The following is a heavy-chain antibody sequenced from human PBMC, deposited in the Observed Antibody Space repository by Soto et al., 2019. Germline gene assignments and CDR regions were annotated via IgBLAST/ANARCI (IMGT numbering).Heavy chain of an antibody. Sequence: QITLKESGPPLVKPTQTLTLTCTFSGFSLTTQGVHVGWIRQPPGKALEWLALIYWDDNDVYSPSLKNRLTITKDTSKSQVVLTLATVDPVDTATYYCVYRDFGDYFFQFWGQGILVNVSS. CDR3: VYRDFGDYFFQF. V-gene: IGHV2-5*02. J-gene: IGHJ4*02. D-gene: IGHD4-17*01. CDR1: GFSLTTQGVH. CDR2: IYWDDND.